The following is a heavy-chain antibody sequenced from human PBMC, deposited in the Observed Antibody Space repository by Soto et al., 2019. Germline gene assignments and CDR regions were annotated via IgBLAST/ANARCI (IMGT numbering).Heavy chain of an antibody. Sequence: QVQLVQSGAEVKKPGASVKVSCKASGYTFTSYDINWVRQATGQGLEWMGWMNPNGGITGDAQKCQGRVTMTRNTSISTAYMELSSLRSEGTAVYYCAREKTSYGMDGWGQGTTVTVSS. V-gene: IGHV1-8*01. CDR3: AREKTSYGMDG. CDR1: GYTFTSYD. CDR2: MNPNGGIT. J-gene: IGHJ6*02.